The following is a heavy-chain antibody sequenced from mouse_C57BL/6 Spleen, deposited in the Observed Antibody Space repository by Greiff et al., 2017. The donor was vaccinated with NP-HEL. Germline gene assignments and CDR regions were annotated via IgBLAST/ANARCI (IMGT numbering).Heavy chain of an antibody. D-gene: IGHD1-1*01. CDR3: ARRLRYLDY. J-gene: IGHJ2*01. CDR1: CYSFTGYY. CDR2: INPSTGGT. Sequence: VQLQQSGPELVKPGASVKISCKASCYSFTGYYMNWVKQSPEKSLEWIGEINPSTGGTTYNQKFKAKATLTVDKSSSTAYMQLKSLTSEDSAVYYCARRLRYLDYWGQGTTLTVSS. V-gene: IGHV1-42*01.